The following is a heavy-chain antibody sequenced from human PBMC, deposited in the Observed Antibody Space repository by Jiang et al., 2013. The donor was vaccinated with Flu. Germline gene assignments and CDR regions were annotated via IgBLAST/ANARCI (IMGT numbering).Heavy chain of an antibody. CDR1: GSSISSGGYS. D-gene: IGHD2-15*01. V-gene: IGHV4-30-2*01. CDR2: IYHSGST. J-gene: IGHJ1*01. Sequence: GSGLVKPSQTLSLTCAVSGSSISSGGYSWSWIRQPPGKGLEWIGYIYHSGSTYYNPSLKSRVTISVDRSKNQFSLKLSSVTAADTAVYYCARGIFEMEYFQHWGQGTLVTVS. CDR3: ARGIFEMEYFQH.